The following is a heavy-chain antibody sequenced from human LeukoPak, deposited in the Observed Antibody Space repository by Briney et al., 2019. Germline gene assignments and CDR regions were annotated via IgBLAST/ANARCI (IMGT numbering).Heavy chain of an antibody. J-gene: IGHJ5*02. CDR2: IYYSGST. CDR1: GGSISSYY. Sequence: PSETLSLTCTDSGGSISSYYWSWIRQPPGKGLEWIGYIYYSGSTNYNPSLKSRVTISVETSKNQFSLKLSSVTAADTAVYYCARQTGIVVVTGANWFDPWGQGTLVTVSS. CDR3: ARQTGIVVVTGANWFDP. V-gene: IGHV4-59*08. D-gene: IGHD2-21*02.